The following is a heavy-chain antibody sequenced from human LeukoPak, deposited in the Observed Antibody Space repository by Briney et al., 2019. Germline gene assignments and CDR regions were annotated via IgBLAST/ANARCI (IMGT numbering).Heavy chain of an antibody. Sequence: GGSLRLSCAPAGFTFSSYSMNWVRQAPGKGLEWVSSISSSSSYIYYADSVKGRFTISRDNAKNSLYLQMNSLRAEDTAVYYCARVTGYFFDYWGQGTLVTVSS. J-gene: IGHJ4*02. V-gene: IGHV3-21*01. CDR2: ISSSSSYI. D-gene: IGHD3-3*01. CDR1: GFTFSSYS. CDR3: ARVTGYFFDY.